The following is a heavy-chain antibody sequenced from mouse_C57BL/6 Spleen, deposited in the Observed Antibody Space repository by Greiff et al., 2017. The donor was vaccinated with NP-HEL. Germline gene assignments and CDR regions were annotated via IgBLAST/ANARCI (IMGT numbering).Heavy chain of an antibody. D-gene: IGHD2-4*01. CDR3: ASDDYGYYFDY. V-gene: IGHV3-6*01. CDR1: GYSITSGYY. J-gene: IGHJ2*01. Sequence: EVKLQESGPGLVKPSQSLSLTCSVTGYSITSGYYWNWIRQFPGNKLEWMGYISYDGSNNYNPSLKNRISITRDTSKNQFFLKLNSVTTEDTATYYCASDDYGYYFDYWGQGTTLTVSS. CDR2: ISYDGSN.